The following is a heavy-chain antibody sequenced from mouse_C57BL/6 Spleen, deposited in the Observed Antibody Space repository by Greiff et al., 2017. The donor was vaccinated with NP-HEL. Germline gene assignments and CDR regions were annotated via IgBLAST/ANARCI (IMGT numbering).Heavy chain of an antibody. CDR2: INPNNGGT. Sequence: VQLQQSGPELVKPGASVKISCKASGYTFTDYYMNWVKQSHGKSLEWIGDINPNNGGTSYNQKFKGKATLTVDKSSSTAYMELRSLTSEDSAVYYCARSGYYSNPDYWGQGTTLTVSS. J-gene: IGHJ2*01. CDR3: ARSGYYSNPDY. CDR1: GYTFTDYY. V-gene: IGHV1-26*01. D-gene: IGHD2-5*01.